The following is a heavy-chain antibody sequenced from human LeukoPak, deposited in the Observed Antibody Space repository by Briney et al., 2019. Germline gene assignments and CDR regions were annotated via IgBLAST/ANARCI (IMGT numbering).Heavy chain of an antibody. CDR2: ISWNSGSI. D-gene: IGHD3-10*02. CDR3: AELGITMIGGV. V-gene: IGHV3-9*01. Sequence: PGRSLRLSCAASGFTFDDYAMHWVRHAPGKGLKWVSGISWNSGSIGYADSVKGRFTISRDNAKNSLYLQMNSLRAEDTAVYYCAELGITMIGGVWGKGTTVTISS. CDR1: GFTFDDYA. J-gene: IGHJ6*04.